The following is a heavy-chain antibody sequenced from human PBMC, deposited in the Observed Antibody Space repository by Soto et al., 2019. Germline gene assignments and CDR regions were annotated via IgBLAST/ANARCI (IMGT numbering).Heavy chain of an antibody. CDR1: GGSISSSSYY. CDR3: ARHKDEYGDYLENAQFDY. Sequence: SETLSLTCTVSGGSISSSSYYWGWIRQPPGKGPEWIGSIYYSGSTYYNPSLKSRVTISVDTSKNQFSLELSSVTPADTAVYYCARHKDEYGDYLENAQFDYLCQGTLVTVSS. V-gene: IGHV4-39*01. J-gene: IGHJ4*02. D-gene: IGHD4-17*01. CDR2: IYYSGST.